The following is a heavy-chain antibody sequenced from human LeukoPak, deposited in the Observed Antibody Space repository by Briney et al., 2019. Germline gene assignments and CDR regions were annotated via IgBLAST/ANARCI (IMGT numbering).Heavy chain of an antibody. V-gene: IGHV3-23*01. J-gene: IGHJ5*02. CDR2: ISGSGGST. Sequence: GGSLRLSCAASGFTFSSYAMSWVRQAPGKGLEWVSAISGSGGSTYYADSVKGRFTISRDNSKNTLYLQMNSLRAEDTAVYYCAKETPRTGCSSTSCYATRGFDPWGQGTLVTVSS. D-gene: IGHD2-2*01. CDR1: GFTFSSYA. CDR3: AKETPRTGCSSTSCYATRGFDP.